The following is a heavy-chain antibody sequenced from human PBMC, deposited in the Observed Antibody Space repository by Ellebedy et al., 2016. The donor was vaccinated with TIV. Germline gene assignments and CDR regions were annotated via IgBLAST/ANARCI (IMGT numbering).Heavy chain of an antibody. CDR1: DDSITTYF. Sequence: MPSETLSLTCTVSDDSITTYFWSWIRKPLGKGLDWIGHMSNTGYINYNPSLQSRVTLSLDTSKKQISLKLTSVTAADTAVYYCARRGSVSGSRGYYFDFWGQGTQVAVSS. D-gene: IGHD3-10*01. CDR3: ARRGSVSGSRGYYFDF. CDR2: MSNTGYI. J-gene: IGHJ4*02. V-gene: IGHV4-59*01.